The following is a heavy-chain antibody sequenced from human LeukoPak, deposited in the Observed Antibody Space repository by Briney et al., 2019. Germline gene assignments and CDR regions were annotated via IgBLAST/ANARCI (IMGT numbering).Heavy chain of an antibody. D-gene: IGHD1-1*01. CDR1: GYTFTDYY. CDR3: AREGTSGTHLNWFDP. Sequence: ASVKVSCKASGYTFTDYYMHWVRQAPGQGLEWMGWINPNDGDTNYAQRFQGRITMTTDTSISTAYMELSRLRSDDTAVYYCAREGTSGTHLNWFDPWGQGTLVTVSS. J-gene: IGHJ5*02. CDR2: INPNDGDT. V-gene: IGHV1-2*02.